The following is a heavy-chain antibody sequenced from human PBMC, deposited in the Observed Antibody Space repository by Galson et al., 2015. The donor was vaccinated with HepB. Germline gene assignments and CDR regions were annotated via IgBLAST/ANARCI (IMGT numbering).Heavy chain of an antibody. J-gene: IGHJ4*02. CDR2: ITSSSSTI. CDR1: GFTFSSHS. Sequence: SLRLSCAASGFTFSSHSMNWVRQAPGKGLEWVSYITSSSSTIYYADSVKGRFTISRDNSKNTLYLQMNSLRAEDTAVYYCAKGGGSGWSKHGADPYYFDYWGQGTLVTVSS. D-gene: IGHD6-19*01. CDR3: AKGGGSGWSKHGADPYYFDY. V-gene: IGHV3-48*01.